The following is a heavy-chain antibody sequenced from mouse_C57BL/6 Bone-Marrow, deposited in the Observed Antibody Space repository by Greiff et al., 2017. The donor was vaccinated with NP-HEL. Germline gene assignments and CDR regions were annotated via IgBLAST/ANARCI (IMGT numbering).Heavy chain of an antibody. CDR1: GYTFTSYW. CDR2: IDPSDSYT. Sequence: QFQLQQPGAELVRPGTSVKLSCKASGYTFTSYWMHWVKQRPGQGLEWIGVIDPSDSYTNYNQKFKGKATLTVDTSSSTAYMQLSSLTSEDSAVYYCARSLYGSSPYWYFDVWGTGTTVTVSS. D-gene: IGHD1-1*01. J-gene: IGHJ1*03. CDR3: ARSLYGSSPYWYFDV. V-gene: IGHV1-59*01.